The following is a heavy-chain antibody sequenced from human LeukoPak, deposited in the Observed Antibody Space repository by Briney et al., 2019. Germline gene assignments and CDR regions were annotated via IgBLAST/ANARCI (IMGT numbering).Heavy chain of an antibody. CDR2: ILNDGTWE. Sequence: GGSLRLSCAASGFTYSDYGMHWVRQAPGRGLEWVAFILNDGTWEYYPDSVRGRLTISRDNSRNTLYLQMNSVRLEDTAIYYCVKGGSISHNWFDSWGQGTLVTVSS. CDR1: GFTYSDYG. J-gene: IGHJ5*01. CDR3: VKGGSISHNWFDS. V-gene: IGHV3-30*02. D-gene: IGHD3-16*01.